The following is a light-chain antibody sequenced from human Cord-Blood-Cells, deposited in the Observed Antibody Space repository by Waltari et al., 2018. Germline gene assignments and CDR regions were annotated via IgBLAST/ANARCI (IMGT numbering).Light chain of an antibody. Sequence: SYELTQPPSVSVSPGQTARITCSGDALPKQYAYWYQQKPGQAPVLVIYKDSGRPSGMPERVSGSSSGTTVTLTISGVQAEDEADYYCQSADSSGTYPYVVFGGGTKLTVL. J-gene: IGLJ2*01. CDR3: QSADSSGTYPYVV. V-gene: IGLV3-25*02. CDR1: ALPKQY. CDR2: KDS.